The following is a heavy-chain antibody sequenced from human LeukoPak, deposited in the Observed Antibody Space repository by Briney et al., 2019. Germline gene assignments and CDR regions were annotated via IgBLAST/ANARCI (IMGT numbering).Heavy chain of an antibody. CDR3: ARESHSSGWYHYYYYYGMDV. CDR1: GFTFSSYA. Sequence: GGSLRLSCAASGFTFSSYAMHWVRQAPGKGLEWVAVISYDGSNKYYADSVKGRFTISRNNSKNTLYLQMNSLRAEDTAVYYCARESHSSGWYHYYYYYGMDVWGQGTTVTVSS. D-gene: IGHD6-19*01. CDR2: ISYDGSNK. V-gene: IGHV3-30-3*01. J-gene: IGHJ6*02.